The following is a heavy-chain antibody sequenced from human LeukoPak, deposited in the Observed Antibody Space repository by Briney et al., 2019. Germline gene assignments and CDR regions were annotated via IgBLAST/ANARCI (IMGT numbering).Heavy chain of an antibody. Sequence: SETLSLTCTVSGGSISSGDYYWSWIRQPPGKGLEWIGYIYYSGSTYYNPSLKSRVTISVDTSKNQFSLKLSSVTAADTAVYYCAREYCSSTSCYNWFDPWGQGTLAAVSS. J-gene: IGHJ5*02. CDR1: GGSISSGDYY. CDR3: AREYCSSTSCYNWFDP. V-gene: IGHV4-30-4*01. D-gene: IGHD2-2*01. CDR2: IYYSGST.